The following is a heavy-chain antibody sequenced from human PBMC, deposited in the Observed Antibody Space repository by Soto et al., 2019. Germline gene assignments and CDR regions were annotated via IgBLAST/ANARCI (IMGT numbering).Heavy chain of an antibody. J-gene: IGHJ4*02. CDR1: GFTFDDYG. Sequence: RPGGSLRLSCAASGFTFDDYGMSWVRQAPGKGLEWVSGINWNGGSTGYADSVKGRFTISRDNAKNSLYLQMNSLRAEDTALYYCARGFRDGDYDGSYDYWGQGTLVTVSS. D-gene: IGHD4-17*01. V-gene: IGHV3-20*04. CDR3: ARGFRDGDYDGSYDY. CDR2: INWNGGST.